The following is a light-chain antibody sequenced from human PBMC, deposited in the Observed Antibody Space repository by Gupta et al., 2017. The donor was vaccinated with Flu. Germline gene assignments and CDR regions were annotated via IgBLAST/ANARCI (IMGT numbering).Light chain of an antibody. CDR3: SSYTRSDTVV. V-gene: IGLV2-14*01. CDR1: SSEVGDYDY. Sequence: SITISCTATSSEVGDYDYVSGYQQHPGKAPKLILYEVKNRPSGISDRVSGSKSGKTASLTISGLQAEDEAHYFCSSYTRSDTVVFGGGTKLTVL. J-gene: IGLJ3*02. CDR2: EVK.